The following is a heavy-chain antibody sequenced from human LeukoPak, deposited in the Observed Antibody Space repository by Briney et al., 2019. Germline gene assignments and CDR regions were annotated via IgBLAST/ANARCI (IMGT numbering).Heavy chain of an antibody. Sequence: ASVKVSCKASGYTFTGYYMHWVRQAPGQGLEWMGRINPNSGGANYAQKFQGRVTMTRDTSISTAYMELSRLRSDDTAVYYCAFFSAAMTPSLGAFDIWGQGTMVTVPS. D-gene: IGHD2-2*01. CDR2: INPNSGGA. J-gene: IGHJ3*02. CDR1: GYTFTGYY. V-gene: IGHV1-2*06. CDR3: AFFSAAMTPSLGAFDI.